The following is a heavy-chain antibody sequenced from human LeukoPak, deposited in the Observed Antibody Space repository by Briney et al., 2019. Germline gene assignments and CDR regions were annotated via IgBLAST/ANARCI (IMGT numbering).Heavy chain of an antibody. V-gene: IGHV3-23*01. CDR2: VTDTGGNA. D-gene: IGHD2-15*01. CDR1: GFTFSSYA. CDR3: AKGTVRSCSGPSCYPLDS. J-gene: IGHJ4*02. Sequence: GGALRLSCAASGFTFSSYAMTWVRQAPVKGLEWLSVVTDTGGNAYHADSVKGRLTISSDNSKNTVYLDMNSLRVEDTAVYYCAKGTVRSCSGPSCYPLDSWGQGTLVTVSS.